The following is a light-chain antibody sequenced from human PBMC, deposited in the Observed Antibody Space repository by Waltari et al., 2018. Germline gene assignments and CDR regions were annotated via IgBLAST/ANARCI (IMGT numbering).Light chain of an antibody. J-gene: IGLJ2*01. Sequence: QSVLTQPPSASGAPGQSVTISCSGSSSNIGTNYVYWYQQLPGTAPKLLIYYSNQRPSGVPDRFSGSESGTSASLAITGLRSEDEADYHCAAWDNSLSSGLFGGGTRLTVL. CDR2: YSN. CDR1: SSNIGTNY. V-gene: IGLV1-47*02. CDR3: AAWDNSLSSGL.